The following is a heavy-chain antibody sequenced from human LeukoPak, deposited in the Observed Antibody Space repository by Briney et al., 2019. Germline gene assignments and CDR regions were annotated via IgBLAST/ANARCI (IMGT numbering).Heavy chain of an antibody. CDR1: GYTFTSYD. CDR3: FRRYYESRGYYFLSAFDI. Sequence: ASVKVSCKASGYTFTSYDINWVRQAPGQGLEWMGWMNPNSGNTGYAQKFQGRVTITRNTSINTAYMELSSLRSEDTALYYCFRRYYESRGYYFLSAFDIWGQRAMVTVS. J-gene: IGHJ3*02. D-gene: IGHD3-22*01. V-gene: IGHV1-8*01. CDR2: MNPNSGNT.